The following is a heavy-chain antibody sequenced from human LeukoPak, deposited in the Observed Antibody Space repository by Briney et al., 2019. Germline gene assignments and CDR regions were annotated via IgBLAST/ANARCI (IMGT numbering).Heavy chain of an antibody. Sequence: SETLSLTCTVSGGSVSSGSYYWSWIRQPPGKGLEWIGYIYYSGSTNYNPSLKSRVTISVDTSKNQFSLKLSSVTAADTAAYYCARGLVEMATRYFDLWGRGTLVTVSS. D-gene: IGHD5-24*01. CDR3: ARGLVEMATRYFDL. V-gene: IGHV4-61*01. CDR2: IYYSGST. CDR1: GGSVSSGSYY. J-gene: IGHJ2*01.